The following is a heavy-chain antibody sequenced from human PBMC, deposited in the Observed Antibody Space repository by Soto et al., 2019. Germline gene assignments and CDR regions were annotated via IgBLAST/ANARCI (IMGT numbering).Heavy chain of an antibody. J-gene: IGHJ5*02. CDR1: GFTFGVYN. Sequence: GGSLRLSCAASGFTFGVYNMQWVRQAPGKGPECVAVISYDGSDGYYAGSVRGRFTISRDNSNNMLYLEMNSLRPEDTAVYYCATGHRGLTGTTVVVAVPGWFDPWGQGALVTVSS. V-gene: IGHV3-30*03. D-gene: IGHD2-15*01. CDR2: ISYDGSDG. CDR3: ATGHRGLTGTTVVVAVPGWFDP.